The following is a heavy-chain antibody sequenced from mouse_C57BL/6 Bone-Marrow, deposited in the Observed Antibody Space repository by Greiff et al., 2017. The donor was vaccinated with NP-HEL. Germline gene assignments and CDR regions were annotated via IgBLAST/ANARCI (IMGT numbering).Heavy chain of an antibody. J-gene: IGHJ4*01. V-gene: IGHV1-52*01. CDR2: IDPSDSET. CDR1: GYTFTSYW. CDR3: AGGLYAMDY. Sequence: QVQLQQPGAELVRPGYSVKLSCKASGYTFTSYWMHWVKQRPIQGLEWIGNIDPSDSETHYNQKFKDKATLTVDKSSSTAYMQLSSLTSEYSAVYYCAGGLYAMDYWGQGTSVTVSS.